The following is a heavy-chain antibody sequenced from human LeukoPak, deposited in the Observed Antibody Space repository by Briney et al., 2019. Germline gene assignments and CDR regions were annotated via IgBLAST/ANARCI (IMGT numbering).Heavy chain of an antibody. Sequence: PSETLCLTCTVSGGSISNKYWSWIRQPPGKGLEWIGYIYYSGSTNYNPSLKSRVTISVDTSKNQFSLKLSSVTAADTAVYYCARVGRAAAGPAYYYYMDVWGKGTTVTISS. CDR1: GGSISNKY. V-gene: IGHV4-59*01. D-gene: IGHD6-13*01. J-gene: IGHJ6*03. CDR2: IYYSGST. CDR3: ARVGRAAAGPAYYYYMDV.